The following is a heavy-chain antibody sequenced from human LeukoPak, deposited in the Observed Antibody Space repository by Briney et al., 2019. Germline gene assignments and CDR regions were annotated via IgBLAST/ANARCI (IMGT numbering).Heavy chain of an antibody. V-gene: IGHV4-61*08. Sequence: PSETLSLTCTVSGCSISSGGYYWSWIRQPPGKGLEWIGYIYYSGSTNYNPSLKSRVTISVDTSKNQFPLKLSSVTAADTAVYYCARVRAREYDILTGYSRGGAIDYWGQGTLVTVSS. D-gene: IGHD3-9*01. CDR2: IYYSGST. CDR1: GCSISSGGYY. J-gene: IGHJ4*02. CDR3: ARVRAREYDILTGYSRGGAIDY.